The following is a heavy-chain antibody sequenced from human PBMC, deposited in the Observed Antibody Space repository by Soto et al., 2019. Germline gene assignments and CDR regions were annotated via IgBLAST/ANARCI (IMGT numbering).Heavy chain of an antibody. J-gene: IGHJ5*02. D-gene: IGHD6-19*01. CDR3: ASHQKQSGWYLDWFDP. V-gene: IGHV4-59*01. CDR1: GGSISSYY. Sequence: PSETLALTCTVSGGSISSYYWSWIRQPPGKGLEWIGYIYYSGSNNYNTSLKIRVTISVDKSKQKFSLKLRDVTDADTSVYYCASHQKQSGWYLDWFDPWGQGTLVTV. CDR2: IYYSGSN.